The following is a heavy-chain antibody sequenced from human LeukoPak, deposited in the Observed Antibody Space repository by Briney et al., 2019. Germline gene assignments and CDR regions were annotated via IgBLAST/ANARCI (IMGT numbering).Heavy chain of an antibody. J-gene: IGHJ4*02. CDR1: GYTFTGYY. CDR2: INPNSGGT. CDR3: ARHGYCSSTSCYLDY. Sequence: ASVKVSCKASGYTFTGYYMHWVRQAPGQGLEWMGWINPNSGGTNYAQKFQGRVTMTTDTSTSTAYMELRSLRSDDTAVYYCARHGYCSSTSCYLDYWGQGTLVTVSS. D-gene: IGHD2-2*01. V-gene: IGHV1-2*02.